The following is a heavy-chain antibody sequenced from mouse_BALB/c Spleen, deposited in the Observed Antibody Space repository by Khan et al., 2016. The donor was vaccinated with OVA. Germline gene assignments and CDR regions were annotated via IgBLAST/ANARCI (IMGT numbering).Heavy chain of an antibody. J-gene: IGHJ4*01. V-gene: IGHV14-3*02. CDR2: IDPANGNV. Sequence: VQLQQPGAALVKPGASVRLSCTGSGFNIKDTYTHWVKQRPEQGLKWIGRIDPANGNVKYDPKLQGKATMTADTSSNTAYLHLSSLTSEDSAVYYCASGDSYGMDYWGQATSVTVSS. CDR1: GFNIKDTY. CDR3: ASGDSYGMDY. D-gene: IGHD2-13*01.